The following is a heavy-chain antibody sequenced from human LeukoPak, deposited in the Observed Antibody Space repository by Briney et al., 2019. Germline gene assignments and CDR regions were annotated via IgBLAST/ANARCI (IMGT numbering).Heavy chain of an antibody. CDR2: IYYSGST. Sequence: SETLSLTCTVSGGSISSSSYYWGWIRQPPGKGLEWIGSIYYSGSTYYNPSLKSRVTISVDTSKNQFSLKLSSVTAADTAVYYCARNPGYCSSTSCSIRFDPWGQGTLVTVSS. CDR1: GGSISSSSYY. D-gene: IGHD2-2*01. V-gene: IGHV4-39*07. CDR3: ARNPGYCSSTSCSIRFDP. J-gene: IGHJ5*02.